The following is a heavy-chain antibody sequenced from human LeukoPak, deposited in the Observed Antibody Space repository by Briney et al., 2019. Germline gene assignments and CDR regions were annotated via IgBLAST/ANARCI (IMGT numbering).Heavy chain of an antibody. J-gene: IGHJ4*02. D-gene: IGHD3-10*01. Sequence: GGSLRLSCAASGFTLSSYEMNWVRQAPGKGLEWVSYISSSGGPIYYADSVKGRFTISRDNAKNSLYLQMNSLRAEDTAVYYCARGRYYGSGKFVLDYWGQGTLVTVSS. CDR2: ISSSGGPI. V-gene: IGHV3-48*03. CDR1: GFTLSSYE. CDR3: ARGRYYGSGKFVLDY.